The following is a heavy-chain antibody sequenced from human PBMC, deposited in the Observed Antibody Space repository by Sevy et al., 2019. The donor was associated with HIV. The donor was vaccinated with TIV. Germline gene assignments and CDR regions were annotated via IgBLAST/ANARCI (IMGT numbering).Heavy chain of an antibody. CDR3: AREGDYYDSSGYPRGGDAFDI. Sequence: GGSLRLSCAASGFTFSSYSMNWVRQAPGKGLEWVSSISSSSSYIDYAHSVKGRFTISRDNAKNSLYLQMNSLRAEDTAVYYCAREGDYYDSSGYPRGGDAFDIWGQGTMVTVSS. V-gene: IGHV3-21*01. J-gene: IGHJ3*02. CDR1: GFTFSSYS. D-gene: IGHD3-22*01. CDR2: ISSSSSYI.